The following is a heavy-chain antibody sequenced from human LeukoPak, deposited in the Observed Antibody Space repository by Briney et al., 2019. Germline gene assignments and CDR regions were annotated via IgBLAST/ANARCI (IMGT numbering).Heavy chain of an antibody. D-gene: IGHD6-19*01. CDR1: GYTFTSYY. V-gene: IGHV1-46*01. J-gene: IGHJ5*02. Sequence: GASVKVSCKASGYTFTSYYMHWVRQAPGQGLEWTGIINPSGGSTSYAQKLQGRVTMTTDTSTSTAYMELSSLRSEDTAVYYCATAESVWLEKGFDPWGQGTLVTVSS. CDR2: INPSGGST. CDR3: ATAESVWLEKGFDP.